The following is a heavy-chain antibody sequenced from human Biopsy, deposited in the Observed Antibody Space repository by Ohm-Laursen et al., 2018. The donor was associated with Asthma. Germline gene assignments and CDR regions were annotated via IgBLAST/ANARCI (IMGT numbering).Heavy chain of an antibody. Sequence: GTLSLTCSVSGGAIRTSGYYWGWIRQPPGKGLEWIGEINHSGSTNYNPSLKSRVTISVDTSKNQFSLKLSSVIAADTAVYYCARSAKTIFGVVMGSYYYGMDVWGQGTTVTVSS. V-gene: IGHV4-39*07. CDR2: INHSGST. J-gene: IGHJ6*02. CDR3: ARSAKTIFGVVMGSYYYGMDV. D-gene: IGHD3-3*01. CDR1: GGAIRTSGYY.